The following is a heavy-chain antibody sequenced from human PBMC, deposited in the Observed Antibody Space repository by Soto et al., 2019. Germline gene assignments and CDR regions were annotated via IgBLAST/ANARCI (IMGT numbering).Heavy chain of an antibody. Sequence: PEKLCVTCTLSGASITSTTYFWAWIRQPPGKGLEWVGSIYYSGRTYYNPSLRSRVTISVDRSKNQFSLTMSSVTAADTAVYYCAKNPPRTGRFDYWGQ. CDR2: IYYSGRT. J-gene: IGHJ4*02. CDR1: GASITSTTYF. V-gene: IGHV4-39*01. CDR3: AKNPPRTGRFDY.